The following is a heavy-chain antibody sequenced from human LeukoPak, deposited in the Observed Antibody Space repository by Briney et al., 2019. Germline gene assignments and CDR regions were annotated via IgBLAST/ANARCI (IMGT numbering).Heavy chain of an antibody. CDR2: INHSGST. CDR1: GGSFSGYF. CDR3: ARVGLYSDY. V-gene: IGHV4-34*01. D-gene: IGHD5-12*01. J-gene: IGHJ4*02. Sequence: SETLSLTCAVYGGSFSGYFWSWIRQPPGKGLEWIGEINHSGSTSYDPSHKSRVTISLDTSKNQFSLKLSSVTAADTAVYYCARVGLYSDYWGQGTLVTVSS.